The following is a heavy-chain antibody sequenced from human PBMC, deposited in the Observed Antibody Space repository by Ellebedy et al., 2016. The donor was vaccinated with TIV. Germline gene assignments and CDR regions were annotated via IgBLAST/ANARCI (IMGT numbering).Heavy chain of an antibody. V-gene: IGHV1-46*01. CDR3: ARDSDISTGYSYYHYYYGLDV. CDR1: GYTFTSYH. CDR2: INPSLGST. D-gene: IGHD3-9*01. J-gene: IGHJ6*02. Sequence: AASVEVSCKASGYTFTSYHIHWVRQAPGRGLEWMGIINPSLGSTSYAQKFQGRVTMTSDTSTKTVYLELSSLRSEDTALYYCARDSDISTGYSYYHYYYGLDVWGLGTTVTVSS.